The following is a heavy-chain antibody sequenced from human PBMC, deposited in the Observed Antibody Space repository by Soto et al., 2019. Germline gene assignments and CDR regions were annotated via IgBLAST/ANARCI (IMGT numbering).Heavy chain of an antibody. D-gene: IGHD2-15*01. CDR1: GGSMRNVN. V-gene: IGHV4-59*01. CDR3: ARAHAPTLPFDY. J-gene: IGHJ4*01. Sequence: SETLSLTCTVSGGSMRNVNWSWNRQPPGKRLEWIGFMFHSGNAKYNPSLKSRVTISIDTSKSQFSLSLDSVTAADTAVYFCARAHAPTLPFDYWGLGTLVTVSS. CDR2: MFHSGNA.